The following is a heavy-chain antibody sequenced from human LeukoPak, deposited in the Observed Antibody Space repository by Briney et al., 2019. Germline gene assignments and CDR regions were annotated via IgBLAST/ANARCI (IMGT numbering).Heavy chain of an antibody. J-gene: IGHJ4*02. Sequence: PSQTLSLTCTVSGGSISGGGYYWSWIRQHPGKGLEWIGYIYYSGSTYYNPSLKSRVTISVDTSKNQFSLKLSSVTAADTAVYYCARGAPGDYVVYWGQGTLVTVSS. CDR2: IYYSGST. V-gene: IGHV4-31*03. D-gene: IGHD4-17*01. CDR1: GGSISGGGYY. CDR3: ARGAPGDYVVY.